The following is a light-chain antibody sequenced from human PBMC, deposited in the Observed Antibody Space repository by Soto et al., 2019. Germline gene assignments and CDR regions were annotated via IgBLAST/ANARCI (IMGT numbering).Light chain of an antibody. CDR2: EGS. CDR1: SSDVGSYDL. Sequence: QSALTQPASVSGSPGRSITIPCTGTSSDVGSYDLVSWYQQHPGKAPKLMIYEGSKRPSGVSNRFSGSKSGNTASLTISGLQAEDEADYYCCSYAGSSTSYVFGTGTKVTIL. CDR3: CSYAGSSTSYV. V-gene: IGLV2-23*01. J-gene: IGLJ1*01.